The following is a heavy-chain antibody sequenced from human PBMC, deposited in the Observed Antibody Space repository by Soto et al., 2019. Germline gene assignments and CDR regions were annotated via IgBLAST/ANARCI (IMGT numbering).Heavy chain of an antibody. CDR3: ARGDGNWNYVLVY. CDR2: INAGDGST. V-gene: IGHV1-3*05. D-gene: IGHD1-7*01. CDR1: GYIFTRYT. Sequence: QVQLVQSGAEEKKPGASVKISCQASGYIFTRYTIHWVRQAPGQRLEWMGWINAGDGSTKYSQKFQGRVVNTRDTXASTVYMELSSLESEDTAVYYCARGDGNWNYVLVYWGQGTLVTVSS. J-gene: IGHJ4*02.